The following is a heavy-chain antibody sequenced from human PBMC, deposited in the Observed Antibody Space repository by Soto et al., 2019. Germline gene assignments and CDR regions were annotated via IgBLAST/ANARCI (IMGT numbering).Heavy chain of an antibody. V-gene: IGHV1-2*04. CDR1: GYTFTGYY. Sequence: QVQLVQSGAEVKKPGASVKVSCKASGYTFTGYYMHWVRQAPGQGLEWMGWINPNSGGTNYAQKVKGWVTMTRDTSISTAYMELSRLRSDDTAVYYCARDIRSILTGYIGPSGWFDPWGQGTLVTVSS. J-gene: IGHJ5*02. CDR3: ARDIRSILTGYIGPSGWFDP. CDR2: INPNSGGT. D-gene: IGHD3-9*01.